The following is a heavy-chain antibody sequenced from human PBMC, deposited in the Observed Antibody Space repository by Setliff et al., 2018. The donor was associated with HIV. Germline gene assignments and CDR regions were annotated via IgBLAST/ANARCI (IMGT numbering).Heavy chain of an antibody. J-gene: IGHJ6*02. V-gene: IGHV3-30*01. CDR1: GFIFSSYA. D-gene: IGHD1-26*01. Sequence: PGGSLRLSCAASGFIFSSYAMHWVRQAPGKGLEWVAVMSYDGNNKYYADSVKGRFTISRDNSKNTLFLQMNSLRPEDTAVYYCATWAFLVNMDVWGQGTTVTVSS. CDR3: ATWAFLVNMDV. CDR2: MSYDGNNK.